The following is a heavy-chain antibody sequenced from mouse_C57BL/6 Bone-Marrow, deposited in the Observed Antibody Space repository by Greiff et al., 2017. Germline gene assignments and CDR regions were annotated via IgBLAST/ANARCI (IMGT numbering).Heavy chain of an antibody. J-gene: IGHJ4*01. CDR3: ARGIQRKLRKRYYYAMDY. V-gene: IGHV5-6*02. D-gene: IGHD3-2*02. CDR2: ISSGGSYT. CDR1: GFTFSSYG. Sequence: DVMLVESGADLVKPGGSLKLSCAASGFTFSSYGMSWVRQTPDKRLEWVATISSGGSYTYYPDSVKGRFTVTRDNAKNTLYLQMSSLRSEATAMSYCARGIQRKLRKRYYYAMDYWGQGTSVTVSS.